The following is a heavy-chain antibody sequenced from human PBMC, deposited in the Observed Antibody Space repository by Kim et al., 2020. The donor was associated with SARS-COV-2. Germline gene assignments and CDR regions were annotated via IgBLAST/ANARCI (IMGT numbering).Heavy chain of an antibody. Sequence: GRFTISRDNSKNTLYLQMNSLRAEDTAVYYCARAAREWLEDSSGYYSFDYWGQGTLVTVSS. V-gene: IGHV3-30*07. J-gene: IGHJ4*02. CDR3: ARAAREWLEDSSGYYSFDY. D-gene: IGHD3-22*01.